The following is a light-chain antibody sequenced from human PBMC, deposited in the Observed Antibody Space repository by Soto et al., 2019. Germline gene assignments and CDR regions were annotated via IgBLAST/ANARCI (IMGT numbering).Light chain of an antibody. CDR1: RLGDQY. V-gene: IGLV3-1*01. CDR2: EGS. CDR3: QAWDGTTVL. J-gene: IGLJ2*01. Sequence: SYELTQPPSVSVSPGQTATITCSGDRLGDQYGCWYQQKPGQSPILIIFEGSSRPSGIPDRFSGSKSGNAATLTISGTQAMDEADYFCQAWDGTTVLFGGGTKLTVL.